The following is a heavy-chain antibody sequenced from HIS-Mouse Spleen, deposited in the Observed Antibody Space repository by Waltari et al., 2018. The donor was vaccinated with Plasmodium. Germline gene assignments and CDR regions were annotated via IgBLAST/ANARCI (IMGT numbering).Heavy chain of an antibody. V-gene: IGHV3-74*01. Sequence: EVQLVESGGGVVQPGGSLRPSCEACGFTFSSYWMHWVRQAPGQGLVWVSRINSDGSSTSYADSVKGRFTISRDNAKNTLYLQMNSLRAEDTAVYYCARVGDFWSGYCNDYWGQGTLVTVSS. CDR2: INSDGSST. CDR3: ARVGDFWSGYCNDY. CDR1: GFTFSSYW. J-gene: IGHJ4*02. D-gene: IGHD3-3*01.